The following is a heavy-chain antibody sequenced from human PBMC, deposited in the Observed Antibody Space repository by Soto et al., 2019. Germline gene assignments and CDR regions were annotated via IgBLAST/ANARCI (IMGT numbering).Heavy chain of an antibody. CDR3: ARGVVSGFEHWYFDL. CDR1: GVSFTDHG. D-gene: IGHD5-12*01. Sequence: QVQLVQSGAEVKKPGSSVKVSCRASGVSFTDHGISWLRQAPGQGLEWIGGFTPKFGTANYAPKFQGRVSITVDEPKSTGSGSLCSLRPEDTAVYFCARGVVSGFEHWYFDLWGRGTLITVSS. CDR2: FTPKFGTA. V-gene: IGHV1-69*01. J-gene: IGHJ2*01.